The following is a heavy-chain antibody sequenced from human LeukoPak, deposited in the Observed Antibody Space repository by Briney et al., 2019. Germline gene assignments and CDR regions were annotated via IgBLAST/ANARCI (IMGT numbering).Heavy chain of an antibody. J-gene: IGHJ4*02. Sequence: SETLSLTCTVSGGSISSYYWSWIRQPPGKGLEWIGYIYYSGSTNYNPSLKSRVTISVDTSKNQFSLTLSSVTAADTGVYYCARDIASDYWGQGTLVTVSS. V-gene: IGHV4-59*01. CDR2: IYYSGST. D-gene: IGHD3-16*02. CDR3: ARDIASDY. CDR1: GGSISSYY.